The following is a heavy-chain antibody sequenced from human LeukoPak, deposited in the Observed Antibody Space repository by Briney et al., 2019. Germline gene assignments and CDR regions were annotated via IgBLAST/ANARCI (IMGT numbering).Heavy chain of an antibody. V-gene: IGHV3-30*03. Sequence: GSLRLSCAASGFSFSSYGMHWVRQAPGKGLEWVAVISYDGSNKYYADSVKGRLTISRDNSKNTLYLQMNSLRAEDTAVYYCARALKGLRRRIGGTTTFEYYHYMDVWGKGTTVTISS. J-gene: IGHJ6*03. CDR1: GFSFSSYG. CDR2: ISYDGSNK. D-gene: IGHD1-26*01. CDR3: ARALKGLRRRIGGTTTFEYYHYMDV.